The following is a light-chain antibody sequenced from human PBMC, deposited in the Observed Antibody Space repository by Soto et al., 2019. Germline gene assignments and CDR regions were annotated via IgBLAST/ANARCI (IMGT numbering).Light chain of an antibody. V-gene: IGKV3-15*01. J-gene: IGKJ1*01. Sequence: EIVMTQSPATLSLSPGERATLSCSASRSVSSNLAWYQQKPGQAPRLLMYAVSTRATGIPASFSGSGSGTEFTLTSSSLQSEDIAIYYCQQHDKWPPWTIGQGTKVEI. CDR3: QQHDKWPPWT. CDR2: AVS. CDR1: RSVSSN.